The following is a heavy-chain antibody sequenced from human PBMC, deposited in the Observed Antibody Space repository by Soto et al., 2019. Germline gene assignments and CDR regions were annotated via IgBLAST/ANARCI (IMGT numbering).Heavy chain of an antibody. CDR2: IIPILGIA. D-gene: IGHD2-2*02. Sequence: SVKVSCKASGGTLSSYTISWVRQAPGQGLEWMGRIIPILGIANYAQKFQGRVTITADKSTSTAYMELSSLRSEDTAVYYCARDHCSSTSCYSYYYYYMDVWGKGTTVTVSS. CDR1: GGTLSSYT. J-gene: IGHJ6*03. CDR3: ARDHCSSTSCYSYYYYYMDV. V-gene: IGHV1-69*04.